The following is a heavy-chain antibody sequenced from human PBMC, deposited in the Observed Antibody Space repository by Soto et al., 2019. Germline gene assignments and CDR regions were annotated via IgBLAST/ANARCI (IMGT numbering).Heavy chain of an antibody. CDR3: AKDVGIKAVAGTYYFDY. Sequence: GGSLRLSCAASGFTFSSYAMSWVRQAPGKGLEWVSAISGSGGSTYYADSVKGRFTISRDNSKNTRYLQMNSLGAEDTAVYYCAKDVGIKAVAGTYYFDYWGQGTLVTVSS. CDR1: GFTFSSYA. V-gene: IGHV3-23*01. J-gene: IGHJ4*02. D-gene: IGHD6-19*01. CDR2: ISGSGGST.